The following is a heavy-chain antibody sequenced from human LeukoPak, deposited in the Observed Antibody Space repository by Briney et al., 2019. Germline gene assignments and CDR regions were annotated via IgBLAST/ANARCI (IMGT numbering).Heavy chain of an antibody. J-gene: IGHJ4*02. CDR1: GFTLSSYW. D-gene: IGHD6-13*01. CDR2: VSSDGNSK. V-gene: IGHV3-30*18. CDR3: AEDGGRAAAGTVDS. Sequence: GGSLRLSCAASGFTLSSYWMHWVRQAPGKGLEWVAAVSSDGNSKYYADSMKGRFTISRDNSKNTLYLQINSLRADDTAVFYCAEDGGRAAAGTVDSWGRGALVTVSS.